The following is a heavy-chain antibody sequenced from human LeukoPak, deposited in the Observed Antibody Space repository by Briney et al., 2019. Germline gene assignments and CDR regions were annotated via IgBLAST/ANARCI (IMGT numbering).Heavy chain of an antibody. CDR1: GGSISSYY. D-gene: IGHD3-10*01. V-gene: IGHV4-59*01. CDR2: IYYSGST. Sequence: SETLSLTCTVSGGSISSYYWSWIRQPPGKGLEWIGYIYYSGSTNYNPSFKSRVTISVDTPKNQFSLKLSSVTAADTAVYYCARATTGSGSYNPSIPDYWGQGTLVTVSS. CDR3: ARATTGSGSYNPSIPDY. J-gene: IGHJ4*02.